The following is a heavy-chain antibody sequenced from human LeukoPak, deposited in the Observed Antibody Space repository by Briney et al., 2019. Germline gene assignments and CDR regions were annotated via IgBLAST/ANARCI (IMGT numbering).Heavy chain of an antibody. V-gene: IGHV3-74*01. CDR2: ISNDGSST. CDR1: GFTFTTYW. J-gene: IGHJ4*02. D-gene: IGHD3-16*01. Sequence: GGSLRLSCAASGFTFTTYWIHWVRQAPGKGLVWVSRISNDGSSTTYADSVKGRFTIPRDNAKNTVYLQMNGLRAEDTAVYYCARERGFNYFDYWGQGTLVTVSS. CDR3: ARERGFNYFDY.